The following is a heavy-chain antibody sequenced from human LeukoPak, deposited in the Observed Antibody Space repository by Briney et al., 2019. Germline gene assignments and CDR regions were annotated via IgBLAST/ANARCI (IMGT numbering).Heavy chain of an antibody. J-gene: IGHJ3*02. D-gene: IGHD5-18*01. CDR3: ALKRGYSFPAFDI. CDR1: GGSISSSSYY. Sequence: AETLSLTCTVSGGSISSSSYYWGWIRQPPGKGLEWIGSIYYSGSTYYNPSLKSRVTISVDTSKDEFSLKLSSVTAADTAVYYCALKRGYSFPAFDIWGQGTMVTVSS. CDR2: IYYSGST. V-gene: IGHV4-39*01.